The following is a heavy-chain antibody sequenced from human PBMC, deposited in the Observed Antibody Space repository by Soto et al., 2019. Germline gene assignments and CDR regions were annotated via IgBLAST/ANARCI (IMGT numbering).Heavy chain of an antibody. J-gene: IGHJ5*02. D-gene: IGHD3-10*01. CDR1: GFTFSSYS. V-gene: IGHV3-21*01. CDR3: ARDHGTMVRGVRSPWFDP. Sequence: EVQLVESGGGLVKPGGSLRLSCAASGFTFSSYSMNWVRQAPGKGLEWVSSISSSSSYIYYADSVKGRFTISRDNAKNSLYLQMNSLRAEDTAVYYCARDHGTMVRGVRSPWFDPWGQGTLVTVSS. CDR2: ISSSSSYI.